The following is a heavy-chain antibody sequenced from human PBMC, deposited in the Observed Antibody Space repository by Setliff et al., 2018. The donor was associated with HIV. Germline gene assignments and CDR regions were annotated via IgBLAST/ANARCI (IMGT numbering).Heavy chain of an antibody. J-gene: IGHJ4*02. D-gene: IGHD3-10*01. V-gene: IGHV1-46*01. CDR3: ARETQTNSGSYLA. CDR2: MNCMNGDT. Sequence: ASVKVSCKTSGYTFVNYYVNWVRQAPGQGLEWIGIMNCMNGDTSYAQSLKGRITVTRDTSTSTVYMDLSSLRPEDTAVYYCARETQTNSGSYLAWGQGTLVTVSS. CDR1: GYTFVNYY.